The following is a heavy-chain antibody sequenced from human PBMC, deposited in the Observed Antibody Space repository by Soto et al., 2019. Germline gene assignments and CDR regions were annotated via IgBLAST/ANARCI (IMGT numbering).Heavy chain of an antibody. CDR2: ISYDGSNK. D-gene: IGHD3-22*01. Sequence: GSLRLSCAASGFTFSSYGMHWVRQAPGKGLEWVAVISYDGSNKYYADAVKGRFTISRDNSKNTLYLQMNSLRADDTAVYYCAKVIRGYNGYWGPGTLVTVSS. CDR1: GFTFSSYG. J-gene: IGHJ4*02. CDR3: AKVIRGYNGY. V-gene: IGHV3-30*18.